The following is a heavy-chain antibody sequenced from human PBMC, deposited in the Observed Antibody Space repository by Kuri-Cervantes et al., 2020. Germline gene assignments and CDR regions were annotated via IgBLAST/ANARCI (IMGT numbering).Heavy chain of an antibody. CDR3: ARGSRGGYYGMDV. CDR2: IGTAGDT. J-gene: IGHJ6*02. V-gene: IGHV3-13*01. CDR1: GFTFSSYD. Sequence: LSLTCAASGFTFSSYDMHWVRQATGKGLEWVSAIGTAGDTYYPGSVKGRFTISRENAKNSLYLQMNSLRAGDTAVYYCARGSRGGYYGMDVWGQGTTVTVSS. D-gene: IGHD3-10*01.